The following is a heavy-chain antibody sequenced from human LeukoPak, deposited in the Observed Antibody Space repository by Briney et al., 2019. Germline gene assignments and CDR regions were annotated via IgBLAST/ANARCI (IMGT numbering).Heavy chain of an antibody. CDR3: ARDSSGWYLRVYFDY. D-gene: IGHD6-19*01. V-gene: IGHV4-34*01. CDR2: INHSGST. J-gene: IGHJ4*02. Sequence: SETLSLTCAVYGGSFSGYYWSWIRQPPGKGLEWIGEINHSGSTNYNPSLKSRVTISVDTSKNQFSLKLSSVTAADTAVYYCARDSSGWYLRVYFDYWGQGTLVTVSS. CDR1: GGSFSGYY.